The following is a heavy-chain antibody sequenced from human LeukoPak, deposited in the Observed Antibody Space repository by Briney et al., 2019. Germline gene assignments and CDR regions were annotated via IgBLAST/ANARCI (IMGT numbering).Heavy chain of an antibody. CDR1: GGSISSYY. D-gene: IGHD5-18*01. Sequence: SETLSLTCTVSGGSISSYYWSWIRQPPGTGLEWIGYIYYSGSTNYNPSLKSRVTISVDTSKNQFSLKLSSVTAADTAVYYCARDGGYSYVINWFDPWGQGTLVTVSS. V-gene: IGHV4-59*12. CDR2: IYYSGST. CDR3: ARDGGYSYVINWFDP. J-gene: IGHJ5*02.